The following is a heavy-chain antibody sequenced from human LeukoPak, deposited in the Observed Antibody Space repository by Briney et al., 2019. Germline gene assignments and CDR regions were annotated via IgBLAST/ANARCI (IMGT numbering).Heavy chain of an antibody. J-gene: IGHJ4*02. Sequence: SQTLSLTCALSGDTVSSKSATWNWIRPSPSRGLEWRVKTYYRSKGYNDSAVSVTSRITISPDTSKNQFSLQLNSVTPEDTAVYYCARDPRVSAGWQFDYWGQGTLVTVSS. D-gene: IGHD6-19*01. CDR3: ARDPRVSAGWQFDY. CDR2: TYYRSKGYN. V-gene: IGHV6-1*01. CDR1: GDTVSSKSAT.